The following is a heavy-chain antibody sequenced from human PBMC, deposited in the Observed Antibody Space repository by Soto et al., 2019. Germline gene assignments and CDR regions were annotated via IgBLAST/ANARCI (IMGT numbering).Heavy chain of an antibody. Sequence: QVQLVESGGGVVQPGTSLRLSCAASGFMFSSYGMFWVRQAPGKGLEWVAVVTYDGSNAFYGESVKGRFTISRDNSNNTLYLQMNSLRPEDTAVYYCGKGKGVTRSGVVYFDYWGLGTPLTVSS. J-gene: IGHJ4*02. CDR1: GFMFSSYG. CDR3: GKGKGVTRSGVVYFDY. D-gene: IGHD2-8*02. V-gene: IGHV3-30*18. CDR2: VTYDGSNA.